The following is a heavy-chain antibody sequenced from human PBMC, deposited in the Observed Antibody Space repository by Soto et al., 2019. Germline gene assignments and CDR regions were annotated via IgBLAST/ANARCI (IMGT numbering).Heavy chain of an antibody. CDR1: GGSFSGYY. D-gene: IGHD3-10*01. V-gene: IGHV4-34*01. CDR3: ATGRGVRGVIITTYYYYGLDV. Sequence: ASETLSLTCAVYGGSFSGYYWSWIRQPPGKGLEWIGEINHSGSTSYNPSLKSRVTISVDTSKNQFSLKLSSVSAADTAVYYCATGRGVRGVIITTYYYYGLDVWGQGTTVTVSS. J-gene: IGHJ6*02. CDR2: INHSGST.